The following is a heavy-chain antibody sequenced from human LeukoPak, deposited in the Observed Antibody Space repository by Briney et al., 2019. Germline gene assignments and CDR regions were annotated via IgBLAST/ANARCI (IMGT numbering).Heavy chain of an antibody. CDR3: ARGLDYGDYHLAY. V-gene: IGHV4-34*01. CDR2: INHSGGT. CDR1: GGSFSGYY. J-gene: IGHJ4*02. D-gene: IGHD4-17*01. Sequence: SETLSLTCAVYGGSFSGYYWSWLRQPPGKGLEWIGEINHSGGTNYNPSLKSRVTISVDTSKNQFSLKLSSVTAADTAVYYCARGLDYGDYHLAYWGQGTLVTVSS.